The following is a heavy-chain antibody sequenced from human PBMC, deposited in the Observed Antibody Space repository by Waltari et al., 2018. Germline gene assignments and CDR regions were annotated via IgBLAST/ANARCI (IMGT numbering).Heavy chain of an antibody. CDR3: ARVKTTVKGFDY. J-gene: IGHJ4*02. V-gene: IGHV4-39*07. Sequence: QLQLQESGPGLVKPSETLSLTCTVSGGSISSSSYYWGWIRQPPGKGLEWIGSIYYSASTYYNPSLKSRVTISVDTSKNQFSLKLSSVTAADTAVYYCARVKTTVKGFDYWGQGTLVTVSS. CDR1: GGSISSSSYY. D-gene: IGHD4-17*01. CDR2: IYYSAST.